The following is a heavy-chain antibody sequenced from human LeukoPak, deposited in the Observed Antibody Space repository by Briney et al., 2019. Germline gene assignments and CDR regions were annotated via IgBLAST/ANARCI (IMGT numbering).Heavy chain of an antibody. D-gene: IGHD2-15*01. V-gene: IGHV3-23*01. J-gene: IGHJ4*02. CDR3: AKDRATRYCSGGSCYPSGY. CDR1: GFTFSSYA. CDR2: ISDSGGST. Sequence: PGKSLRLSCAVSGFTFSSYAMNWVRQAPGKGLEWVSGISDSGGSTYYADSVKGRFTISRDNSKNTLYLQMNSLRAEDTAVYYCAKDRATRYCSGGSCYPSGYWGQGTLVTVSS.